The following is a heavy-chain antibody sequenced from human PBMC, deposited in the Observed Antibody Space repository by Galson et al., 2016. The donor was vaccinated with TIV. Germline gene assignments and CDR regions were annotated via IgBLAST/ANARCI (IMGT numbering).Heavy chain of an antibody. CDR1: GFTFNYYP. V-gene: IGHV3-30-3*01. D-gene: IGHD1-1*01. J-gene: IGHJ4*02. CDR2: ISYDGSSK. CDR3: AKEVQRRLHY. Sequence: SLRLSCADAGFTFNYYPMHWVRQAPGKGLEWVAVISYDGSSKYYADSVKGRFTISRDNSKNTLYLQMNSLRAEDTGVYYCAKEVQRRLHYWGQGTLVTVSS.